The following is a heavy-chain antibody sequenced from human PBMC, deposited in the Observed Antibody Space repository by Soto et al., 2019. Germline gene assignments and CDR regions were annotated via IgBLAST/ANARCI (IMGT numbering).Heavy chain of an antibody. CDR3: ARGWGYDSTDYSYAY. D-gene: IGHD3-22*01. V-gene: IGHV1-69*01. Sequence: QVQLVQSGAEVRKPGSSVRVSCKASGGSFNRHTISWVRQAPGQGLEWMGGIIPIFGTANHAQKFQGRVTIIADESTSTGYMELSSLRSDDTAIYYCARGWGYDSTDYSYAYWGQGTLVIVSS. CDR2: IIPIFGTA. CDR1: GGSFNRHT. J-gene: IGHJ4*02.